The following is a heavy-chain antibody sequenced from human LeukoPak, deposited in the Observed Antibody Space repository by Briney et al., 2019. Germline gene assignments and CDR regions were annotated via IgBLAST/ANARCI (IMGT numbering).Heavy chain of an antibody. J-gene: IGHJ4*02. V-gene: IGHV3-48*03. D-gene: IGHD2-15*01. CDR3: ARDVGAY. Sequence: PGGSLILSCVASGLTFSRYDMNWVRQAPGKGLEWVSYISSSGRTIYYADSVKRRFTVSRDNAQNSPDMEMNSMTAEDTAVYYCARDVGAYWGQGTLVTVSS. CDR1: GLTFSRYD. CDR2: ISSSGRTI.